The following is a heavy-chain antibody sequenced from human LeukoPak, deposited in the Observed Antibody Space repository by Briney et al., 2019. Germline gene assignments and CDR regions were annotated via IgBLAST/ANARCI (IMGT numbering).Heavy chain of an antibody. CDR1: GGSITSSSYY. Sequence: PSETLSLTCSVSGGSITSSSYYWGWIRQPPGTGLEWIGSLYYIGSTYYNPSLKSRVTLSVDTSRNQFSLKMSSVTAADTAVYYCARSSGTGTFSYWGQGTLVTVSS. V-gene: IGHV4-39*01. CDR2: LYYIGST. J-gene: IGHJ4*02. CDR3: ARSSGTGTFSY. D-gene: IGHD6-25*01.